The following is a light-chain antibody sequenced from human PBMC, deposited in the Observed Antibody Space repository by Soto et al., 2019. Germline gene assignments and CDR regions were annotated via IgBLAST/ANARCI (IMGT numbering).Light chain of an antibody. Sequence: QSVLTQPPSVSGSPGQSVTISCSGTRSDVGSYNRVSWYQQARGTDPKVMIYEVSNRPSGVPDRFSGSKSGNTASLTISGLQREDEADYYCYSFTTSNTDVFGTGTKVTVL. V-gene: IGLV2-18*02. CDR3: YSFTTSNTDV. CDR1: RSDVGSYNR. CDR2: EVS. J-gene: IGLJ1*01.